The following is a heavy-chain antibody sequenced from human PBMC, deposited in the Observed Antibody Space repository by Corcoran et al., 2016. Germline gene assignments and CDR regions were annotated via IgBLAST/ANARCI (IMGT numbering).Heavy chain of an antibody. J-gene: IGHJ4*02. CDR1: GFTFSGYG. V-gene: IGHV3-30*18. D-gene: IGHD3-16*02. CDR2: RSYEGSNK. Sequence: QVQLVESGGGVVQPGRSLRLSCAASGFTFSGYGMHWVRQAPGKGLGWVAVRSYEGSNKYYADSVKGRFTISRENSKNTLYLQMNSLRAEDTAVYYCAKGGGYRIGYWGQGTLVTVSS. CDR3: AKGGGYRIGY.